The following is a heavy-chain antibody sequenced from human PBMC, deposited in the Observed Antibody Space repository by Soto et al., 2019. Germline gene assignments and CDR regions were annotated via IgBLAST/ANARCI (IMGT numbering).Heavy chain of an antibody. V-gene: IGHV6-1*01. CDR3: AREFPHYVSSDSYLDY. D-gene: IGHD6-19*01. J-gene: IGHJ4*02. CDR2: TYYRSRWYN. CDR1: GDSVSGNSAA. Sequence: SQTLSLPCAISGDSVSGNSAAWNWIRQSPSRGLEWLGRTYYRSRWYNDYAVSVKSRITVTPDTSKNQFSLHLNSVTPEDTAVYYCAREFPHYVSSDSYLDYWGQGALVTVSS.